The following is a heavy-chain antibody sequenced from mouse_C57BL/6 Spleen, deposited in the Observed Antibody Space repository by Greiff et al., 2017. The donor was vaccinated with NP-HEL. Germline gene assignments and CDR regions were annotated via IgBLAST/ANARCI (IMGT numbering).Heavy chain of an antibody. CDR1: GFTFSSYA. J-gene: IGHJ4*01. CDR3: TRVGSPGGAMDY. Sequence: EVQGVESGEGLVKPGGSLQLSCAASGFTFSSYAMSWVRQTPEKMLAWVAYISRGGDYISYADTVKCRFPLSRDNARNTLYLQMSRLKSEDTAMDYCTRVGSPGGAMDYWGQGTSVTVSS. CDR2: ISRGGDYI. V-gene: IGHV5-9-1*02.